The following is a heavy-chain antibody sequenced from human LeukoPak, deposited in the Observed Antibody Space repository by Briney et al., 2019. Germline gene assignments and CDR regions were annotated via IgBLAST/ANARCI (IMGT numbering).Heavy chain of an antibody. Sequence: SETLSLTCSVSGGSIRGSDYYWSWIRQHPGKGLEWIGYIYYSGSTYYNPSLKSRVTISVDTSKNQFSLKLSSVTAADTAVYYCARVSMGYYGSGSSTFDYWGQGTLVTVSS. CDR1: GGSIRGSDYY. CDR2: IYYSGST. CDR3: ARVSMGYYGSGSSTFDY. J-gene: IGHJ4*02. V-gene: IGHV4-31*03. D-gene: IGHD3-10*01.